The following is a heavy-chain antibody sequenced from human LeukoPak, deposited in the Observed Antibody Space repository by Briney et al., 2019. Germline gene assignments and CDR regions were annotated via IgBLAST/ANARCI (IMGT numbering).Heavy chain of an antibody. CDR3: AGYYDFWSGPLSNYYYYMDV. CDR2: IYHSGGT. Sequence: PSETLSLTCAVSGYSISSGYYWGWIRQPPGKGLEWIGSIYHSGGTYYNPSLKSRVTISVDTSKNQFSLKLSSVTAADTAVYYCAGYYDFWSGPLSNYYYYMDVWGKGTTVTVSS. D-gene: IGHD3-3*01. CDR1: GYSISSGYY. V-gene: IGHV4-38-2*01. J-gene: IGHJ6*03.